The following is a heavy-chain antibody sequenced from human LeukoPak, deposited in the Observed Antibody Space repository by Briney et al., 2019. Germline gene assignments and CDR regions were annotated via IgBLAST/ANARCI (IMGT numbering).Heavy chain of an antibody. Sequence: RASVKVSCKASGGTFSSYAISWVRQAPGQGLEWMGRIIPIFGTANYAQKFQGRVTITTDESTSTAYMELSSLRSEDTAVYYCARGSYGARAGDYWGQGTLVTVSS. V-gene: IGHV1-69*05. CDR3: ARGSYGARAGDY. D-gene: IGHD5-18*01. CDR2: IIPIFGTA. J-gene: IGHJ4*02. CDR1: GGTFSSYA.